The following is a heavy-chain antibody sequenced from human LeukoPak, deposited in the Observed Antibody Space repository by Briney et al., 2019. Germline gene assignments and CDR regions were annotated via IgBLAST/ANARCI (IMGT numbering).Heavy chain of an antibody. CDR3: AREEVEAQWELRYYYYYGMDV. D-gene: IGHD1-26*01. J-gene: IGHJ6*02. CDR1: GDSVSSSNYY. CDR2: IYYGGST. Sequence: SETLSLTCAVSGDSVSSSNYYWSWIRQPPGKGLEWIGYIYYGGSTNYNPSLKSRVTISVDTSKSQFSLKLSSVTAADTAVYYCAREEVEAQWELRYYYYYGMDVWGQGTTVTVSS. V-gene: IGHV4-61*01.